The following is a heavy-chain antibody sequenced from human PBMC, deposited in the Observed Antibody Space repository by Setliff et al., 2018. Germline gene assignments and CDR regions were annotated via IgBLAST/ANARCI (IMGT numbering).Heavy chain of an antibody. J-gene: IGHJ4*01. V-gene: IGHV5-51*01. CDR3: ATVATITANYDY. CDR2: IYPRDSDT. D-gene: IGHD5-12*01. Sequence: GESLKISCKGSGYSFTSHWIGWVRQMPGKGLELMGIIYPRDSDTRYSPSFQGQVTISADKSITTAYLQWSRLKVSDSGIYYCATVATITANYDYWG. CDR1: GYSFTSHW.